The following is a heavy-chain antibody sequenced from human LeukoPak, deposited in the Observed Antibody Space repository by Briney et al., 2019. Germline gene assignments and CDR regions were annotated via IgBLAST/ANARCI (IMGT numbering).Heavy chain of an antibody. J-gene: IGHJ4*02. CDR3: ARRKGSNLIPIRLYYFDY. D-gene: IGHD4-23*01. V-gene: IGHV4-39*01. CDR1: GGSISSSSYY. Sequence: PSETLSLTCTVSGGSISSSSYYWGWIRQPPGKGLEWIGSIYYSGSTYYNPSLKSRVTISVDTSKNQFSLKLSSVTAADTAVYYCARRKGSNLIPIRLYYFDYWGQGTLVTVSS. CDR2: IYYSGST.